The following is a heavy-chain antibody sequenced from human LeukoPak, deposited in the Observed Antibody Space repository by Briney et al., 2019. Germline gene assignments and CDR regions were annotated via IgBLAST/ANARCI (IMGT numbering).Heavy chain of an antibody. J-gene: IGHJ5*02. Sequence: SSVKVSCKPSGGTVGSYAISWVRQAPGQELAWMGGIIPIFGTANYAQQFQARVTITTDESTRPAYLDLSSLRYEDTAVYYCARERKGYSNHNWFDPWGQGTLVTVSS. CDR2: IIPIFGTA. CDR1: GGTVGSYA. D-gene: IGHD4-11*01. CDR3: ARERKGYSNHNWFDP. V-gene: IGHV1-69*05.